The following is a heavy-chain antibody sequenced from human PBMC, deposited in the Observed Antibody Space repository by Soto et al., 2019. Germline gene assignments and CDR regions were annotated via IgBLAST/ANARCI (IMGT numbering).Heavy chain of an antibody. CDR1: GGSISGGGYY. V-gene: IGHV4-31*03. Sequence: PSETLSLTCTVSGGSISGGGYYWSWIRQHSGKGLEWIGYIYYSGSTYYNPSLKSRVTISVDTSKNQFSLKLSSVTAADTAVYYCAKSLYDLSSHDAFDIWGQGTMVTVSS. J-gene: IGHJ3*02. CDR3: AKSLYDLSSHDAFDI. D-gene: IGHD6-13*01. CDR2: IYYSGST.